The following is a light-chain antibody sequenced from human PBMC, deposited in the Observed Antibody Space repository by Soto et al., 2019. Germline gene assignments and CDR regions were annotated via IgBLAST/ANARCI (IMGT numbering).Light chain of an antibody. Sequence: EIVLTQSPGTLSSSPGERATLSCRASQSISSSFLAWYQQRPGQAPRLLIHGVSSKAAGIPDRFSGSGSGTDFTLTINRLEPEDFALYFCQQYGSSTLTFGPGTQLEIK. CDR2: GVS. J-gene: IGKJ3*01. V-gene: IGKV3-20*01. CDR1: QSISSSF. CDR3: QQYGSSTLT.